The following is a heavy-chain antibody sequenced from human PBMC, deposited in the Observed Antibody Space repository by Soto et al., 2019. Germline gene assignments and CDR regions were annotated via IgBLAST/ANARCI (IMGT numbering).Heavy chain of an antibody. D-gene: IGHD2-2*01. J-gene: IGHJ5*02. CDR2: ISYDGSNK. CDR1: GFTFSSYA. V-gene: IGHV3-30-3*01. Sequence: GGSLRVSCAASGFTFSSYAMHWVRQAPGKGLEWVAVISYDGSNKYYADSVKGRFTISRDNSKNTLYLQMNSLRAEDTAVFYCARDRQQYCSSTSCSPWG. CDR3: ARDRQQYCSSTSCSP.